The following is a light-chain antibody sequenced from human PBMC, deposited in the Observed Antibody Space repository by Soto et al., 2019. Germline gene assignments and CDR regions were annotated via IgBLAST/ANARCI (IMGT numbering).Light chain of an antibody. Sequence: DIQMTQSPSTLSASVVSRVLITCRASQSIGDSLAWYQQKPGKAPYLLISDVSSLERGVPSRFSGSGSGTEFTLTISSMQPDDFATFYCQQYNGYSRTFGQGTKVDIK. CDR1: QSIGDS. CDR3: QQYNGYSRT. V-gene: IGKV1-5*01. CDR2: DVS. J-gene: IGKJ1*01.